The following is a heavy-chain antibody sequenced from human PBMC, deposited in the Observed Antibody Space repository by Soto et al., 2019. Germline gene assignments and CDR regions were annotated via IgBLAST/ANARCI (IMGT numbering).Heavy chain of an antibody. D-gene: IGHD2-2*02. J-gene: IGHJ6*02. V-gene: IGHV5-51*01. CDR2: IHPGDSDT. Sequence: VEALKISCKVSGYRFTTYWIAWVRQMPGKGLEWMGIIHPGDSDTRYSPSFQGQVTISAENPVSLQMNSLRAEDTAVYYCAREYTAWPLAYGLDVWGQGTTV. CDR3: AREYTAWPLAYGLDV. CDR1: GYRFTTYW.